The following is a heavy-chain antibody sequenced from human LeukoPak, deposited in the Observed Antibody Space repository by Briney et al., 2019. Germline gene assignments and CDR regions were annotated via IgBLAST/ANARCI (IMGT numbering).Heavy chain of an antibody. CDR3: AREAYDSGSFRTDYYYMDV. Sequence: ASVKVSCKASGYTFTGYCMHWVRQAPGQGLEWMGWIYPNSGGTNYAQKFQGRVTVTRDTSISAAYMELSRLRSDDTAVYYCAREAYDSGSFRTDYYYMDVWGKGTTVTISS. D-gene: IGHD3-10*01. J-gene: IGHJ6*03. V-gene: IGHV1-2*02. CDR2: IYPNSGGT. CDR1: GYTFTGYC.